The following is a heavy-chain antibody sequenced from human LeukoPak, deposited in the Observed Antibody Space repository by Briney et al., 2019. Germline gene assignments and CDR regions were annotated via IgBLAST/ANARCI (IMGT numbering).Heavy chain of an antibody. CDR3: AKGGKWDVTPFDY. CDR2: ISGGGGST. Sequence: PGGSLRLSRAASGFTFTSYSMNWVRQAPGKGLEWVSTISGGGGSTYYADSVKGRFTISRDNSKNTLYLQVNSLRAEDTAVYYCAKGGKWDVTPFDYWGQGTLVTVSS. V-gene: IGHV3-23*01. D-gene: IGHD1-26*01. J-gene: IGHJ4*02. CDR1: GFTFTSYS.